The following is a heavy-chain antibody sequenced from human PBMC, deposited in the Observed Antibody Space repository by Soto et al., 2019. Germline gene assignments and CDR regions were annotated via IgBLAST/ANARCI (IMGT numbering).Heavy chain of an antibody. CDR3: AKDQVVRGVIFWFDP. J-gene: IGHJ5*02. CDR1: GFTFSSYA. Sequence: EVQLLESGGGLVQPGGSLRLSCVASGFTFSSYAMSWVRQAPGKGLEWVSAISGSGGSTYYADSVKGRFTISRDNSKNTLYLQMNSLRAEDTAVYYCAKDQVVRGVIFWFDPWGQGTLVTVSS. CDR2: ISGSGGST. V-gene: IGHV3-23*01. D-gene: IGHD3-10*01.